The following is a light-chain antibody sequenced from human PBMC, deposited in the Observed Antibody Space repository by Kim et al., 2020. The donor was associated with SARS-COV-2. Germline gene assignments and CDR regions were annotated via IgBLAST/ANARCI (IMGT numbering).Light chain of an antibody. Sequence: VALGQTVRITFQGDSRRSYNATCYQQRPGQAPIVFIYGKNNRPSGIPDRFSGSSSGDTASLTITGTQAGDEADYYCNSRGSNDSVLFGGGTQLTVL. CDR3: NSRGSNDSVL. V-gene: IGLV3-19*01. J-gene: IGLJ2*01. CDR1: SRRSYN. CDR2: GKN.